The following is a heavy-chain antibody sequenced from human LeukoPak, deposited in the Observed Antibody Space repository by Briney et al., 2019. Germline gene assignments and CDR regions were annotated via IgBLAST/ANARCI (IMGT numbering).Heavy chain of an antibody. CDR1: GFTVSSNY. V-gene: IGHV3-53*01. CDR3: ARENRVGGFDP. Sequence: PGGSLRLSCAASGFTVSSNYMSWVRQAPGKGLEWVSVIYSGGSTYYADSVKGRFTISRDNSKNTLYLQMNSLRVEDTAVYYCARENRVGGFDPWGQGTLVTVSS. J-gene: IGHJ5*02. D-gene: IGHD3-16*01. CDR2: IYSGGST.